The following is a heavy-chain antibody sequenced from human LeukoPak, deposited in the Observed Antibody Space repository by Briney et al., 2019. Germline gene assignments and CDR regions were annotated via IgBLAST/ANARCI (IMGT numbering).Heavy chain of an antibody. CDR3: ARLGRFDGYIFDY. J-gene: IGHJ4*02. CDR1: GGSIRGTY. D-gene: IGHD5-24*01. V-gene: IGHV4-59*08. Sequence: SETLPLTCTVSGGSIRGTYWSWIRQTPVKGLEWIAYIYNSATTNYNPSLKSRVTISVDTSKNQVSLNLTSVTAADTAVYYCARLGRFDGYIFDYWGQGTLVTVSS. CDR2: IYNSATT.